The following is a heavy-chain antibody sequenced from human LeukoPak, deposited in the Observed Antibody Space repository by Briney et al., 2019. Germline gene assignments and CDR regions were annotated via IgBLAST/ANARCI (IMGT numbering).Heavy chain of an antibody. Sequence: GGSLRLSCAASGFTFSTYWMSWVRQAPGKGLEWVANIKQDGSEKYYVDSVKGRFTISRDNAKNSLYLQMNSLRAEDTAVYYCARDTYSSGWYQPGGFDYWGEGTLVTVSS. J-gene: IGHJ4*02. CDR3: ARDTYSSGWYQPGGFDY. V-gene: IGHV3-7*01. CDR1: GFTFSTYW. D-gene: IGHD6-19*01. CDR2: IKQDGSEK.